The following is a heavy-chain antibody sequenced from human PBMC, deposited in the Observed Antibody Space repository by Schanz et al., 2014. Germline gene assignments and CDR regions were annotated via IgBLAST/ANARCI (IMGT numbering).Heavy chain of an antibody. J-gene: IGHJ4*02. CDR3: ARDAADFYDILTEEDY. CDR1: GFNFNNYD. Sequence: QVQLVQSGAEVKKPGASVKVSCMASGFNFNNYDINWVRQATGQGLEWMGWMNPKTGNTDHAQKCQGRVTMTTDTATSTAYMELRSLRSDDTAVYYCARDAADFYDILTEEDYWGQGTLVTVSS. V-gene: IGHV1-8*01. CDR2: MNPKTGNT. D-gene: IGHD3-9*01.